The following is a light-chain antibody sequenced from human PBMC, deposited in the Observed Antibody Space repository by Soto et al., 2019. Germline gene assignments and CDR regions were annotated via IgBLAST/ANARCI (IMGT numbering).Light chain of an antibody. J-gene: IGLJ2*01. V-gene: IGLV2-23*02. CDR3: CSYAGSTTLE. CDR2: EVN. Sequence: QSALTQPASVSGSPGQSINLSCTGTSGDVGAYNLVSWYQQHPGKAPKLLIYEVNKRPSGVSNRFSGSKSDNTASLTISGLQAEDEADYYCCSYAGSTTLEFGGGTQLTVL. CDR1: SGDVGAYNL.